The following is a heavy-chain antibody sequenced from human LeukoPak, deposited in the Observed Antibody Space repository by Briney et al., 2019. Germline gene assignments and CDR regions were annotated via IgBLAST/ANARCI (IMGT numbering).Heavy chain of an antibody. CDR3: VRSAATSYDAFDI. Sequence: GGSLRLSCSASGFTFSSHAMHWVRQAPGKGLEYVSAISSNGGSTYYADSVKGRFTISRDNSKNTLYLQMSSLRAEDTAVYYCVRSAATSYDAFDIWGQGTMVTVSS. CDR1: GFTFSSHA. V-gene: IGHV3-64D*06. J-gene: IGHJ3*02. D-gene: IGHD6-25*01. CDR2: ISSNGGST.